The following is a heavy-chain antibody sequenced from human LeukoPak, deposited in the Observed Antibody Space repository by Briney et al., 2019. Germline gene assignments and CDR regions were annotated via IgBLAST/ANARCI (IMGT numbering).Heavy chain of an antibody. V-gene: IGHV3-48*04. CDR3: ARDNRIAAAGRQPTFFYYYYGMDV. J-gene: IGHJ6*02. CDR1: GFTFSSYS. Sequence: PGGSLRLSCAASGFTFSSYSMNWVRQAPGKGLEWVLYISSSSSTIYYADSVKGRFTISRDSAKNSLYLQMNSLRAEDTAVYYCARDNRIAAAGRQPTFFYYYYGMDVWGQGTTVTVSS. D-gene: IGHD6-13*01. CDR2: ISSSSSTI.